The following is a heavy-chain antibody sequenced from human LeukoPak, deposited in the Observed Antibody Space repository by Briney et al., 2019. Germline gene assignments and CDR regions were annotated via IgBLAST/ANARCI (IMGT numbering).Heavy chain of an antibody. J-gene: IGHJ4*02. D-gene: IGHD5-12*01. V-gene: IGHV4-59*01. CDR2: IYHSGST. CDR3: ARDGYSGSDAL. Sequence: SETLSLTCAVYGGSFSGYYWTWIRQPPGKGLEWIGYIYHSGSTNYNPSLKSRVTISVDTSQNQFSLKLSSVTAADTAVYYCARDGYSGSDALWGQGTLVTVSS. CDR1: GGSFSGYY.